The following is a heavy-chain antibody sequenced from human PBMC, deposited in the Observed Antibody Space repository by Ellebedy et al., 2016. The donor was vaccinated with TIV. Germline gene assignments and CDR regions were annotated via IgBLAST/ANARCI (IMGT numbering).Heavy chain of an antibody. V-gene: IGHV3-53*01. CDR3: ARGVRDIWGFYFDP. J-gene: IGHJ5*02. D-gene: IGHD3-16*01. CDR1: GLTVGSNY. Sequence: PGGSLRLSCAASGLTVGSNYMSWVRQTPGKGLEWVSRTYSGGVTYYSDSVRGRFTVSTDKSKNTLELQMDRLTVEDAAVYYCARGVRDIWGFYFDPWGQGIRVTVSS. CDR2: TYSGGVT.